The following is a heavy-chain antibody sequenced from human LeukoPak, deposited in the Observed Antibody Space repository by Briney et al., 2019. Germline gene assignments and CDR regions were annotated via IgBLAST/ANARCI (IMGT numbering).Heavy chain of an antibody. V-gene: IGHV1-69*01. CDR2: IIPIFGTA. Sequence: ASVKVSCKASGGTFSSYAISWVRQAPGQGLEWMGGIIPIFGTANYAQKFQGRVTITADESTSTAYMELSSLRSEDTAVYYCARKRRVYGDPINYFDYWGQGTLVTVSS. D-gene: IGHD4-17*01. J-gene: IGHJ4*02. CDR3: ARKRRVYGDPINYFDY. CDR1: GGTFSSYA.